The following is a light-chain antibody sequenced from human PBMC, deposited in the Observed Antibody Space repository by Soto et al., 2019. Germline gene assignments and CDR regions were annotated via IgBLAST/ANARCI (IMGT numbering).Light chain of an antibody. CDR1: QTISSW. Sequence: DLQITQGRAPRGYHVVGRVTCSGRASQTISSWLAWYQQKPGKAPKLLIYKASTLKSGVPSRVSGGGSATEVTLTISSPQPDDFCTESLKHYYSYAEAYGLGTKVDIK. J-gene: IGKJ1*01. CDR2: KAS. V-gene: IGKV1-5*03. CDR3: KHYYSYAEA.